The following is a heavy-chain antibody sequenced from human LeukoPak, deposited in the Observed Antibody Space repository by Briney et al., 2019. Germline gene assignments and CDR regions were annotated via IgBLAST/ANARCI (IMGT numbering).Heavy chain of an antibody. CDR1: GYSFTNYA. J-gene: IGHJ4*02. Sequence: GASVKVSCKASGYSFTNYAMNWVRQAPGQGLEWMGWINTDTGNPTYAQGFTGRFVFSLDTSVSTAYLQISSLKAEDTALYYCARNQYCSSTNCYGGRGALGFWGQGTLLTVSS. CDR2: INTDTGNP. CDR3: ARNQYCSSTNCYGGRGALGF. D-gene: IGHD2-2*01. V-gene: IGHV7-4-1*02.